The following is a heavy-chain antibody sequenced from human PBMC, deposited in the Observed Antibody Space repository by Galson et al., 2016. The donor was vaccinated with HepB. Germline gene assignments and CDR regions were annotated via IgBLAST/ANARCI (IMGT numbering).Heavy chain of an antibody. CDR1: GDSVSSIAFT. CDR3: AKSVSVWDARSNAFDI. D-gene: IGHD6-19*01. V-gene: IGHV6-1*01. CDR2: TYYRSKWYH. J-gene: IGHJ3*02. Sequence: CAISGDSVSSIAFTWNWIRQSPSRGLEWLGRTYYRSKWYHDYAESVKSRITINPDTSKNQFSLQLNSVTPEDTAFYFCAKSVSVWDARSNAFDIWGQGTMVTVSS.